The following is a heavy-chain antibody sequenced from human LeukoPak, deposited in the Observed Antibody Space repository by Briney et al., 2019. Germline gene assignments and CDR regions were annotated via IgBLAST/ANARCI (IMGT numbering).Heavy chain of an antibody. CDR3: ASLHQVRGLTVFDY. J-gene: IGHJ4*02. D-gene: IGHD3-10*01. CDR1: GGSFNDYY. Sequence: SETLSLTCALYGGSFNDYYWSWIRQPPGKGLEWIGEIKHSGSTSYNPSLKSRVTISVDTSKNQFSLKLSSVTAADTAVYYCASLHQVRGLTVFDYWGQGALVTVSS. CDR2: IKHSGST. V-gene: IGHV4-34*01.